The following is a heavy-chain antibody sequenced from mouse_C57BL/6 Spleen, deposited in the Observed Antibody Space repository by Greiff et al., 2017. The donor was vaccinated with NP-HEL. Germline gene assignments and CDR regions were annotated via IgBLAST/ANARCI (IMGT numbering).Heavy chain of an antibody. D-gene: IGHD1-1*01. CDR2: IYPGDGDT. CDR3: ARRGYYGSSYYFDY. CDR1: GYAFSSYW. J-gene: IGHJ2*01. V-gene: IGHV1-80*01. Sequence: QVQLQQSGAELVKPGASVKISCKASGYAFSSYWMNWVKQRPGKGLEWIGQIYPGDGDTNYNGKFKGTATLTADTSSSTAYMQLSSLTSEDSAVYFCARRGYYGSSYYFDYWGQGTTLTVSS.